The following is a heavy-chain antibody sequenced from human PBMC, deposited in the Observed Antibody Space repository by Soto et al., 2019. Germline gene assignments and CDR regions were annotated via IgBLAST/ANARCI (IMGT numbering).Heavy chain of an antibody. Sequence: ASVKVSCKASGYTFSNYTMHWVRQAPGQRLEWMGWINAGNSNTKYSQKFQGRVTITTDTSTSTAYMELSSLRSEDTAVYYCARDFRSGYSQAYGMDVWGQGTTVTVSS. CDR1: GYTFSNYT. J-gene: IGHJ6*02. CDR3: ARDFRSGYSQAYGMDV. CDR2: INAGNSNT. D-gene: IGHD3-3*01. V-gene: IGHV1-3*01.